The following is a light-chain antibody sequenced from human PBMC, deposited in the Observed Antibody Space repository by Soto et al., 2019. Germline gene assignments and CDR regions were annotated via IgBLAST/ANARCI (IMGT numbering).Light chain of an antibody. Sequence: EIVLTQSPATLSLSPGERATLSCRASQSVSSYLAWYQQKPGQAPRLLIYDASNRATGIPARFSGSGSGTDFTLTISSPEPEDFAVYYCQLRSNWPPYTFGQGTKLEIK. CDR2: DAS. CDR1: QSVSSY. J-gene: IGKJ2*01. V-gene: IGKV3-11*01. CDR3: QLRSNWPPYT.